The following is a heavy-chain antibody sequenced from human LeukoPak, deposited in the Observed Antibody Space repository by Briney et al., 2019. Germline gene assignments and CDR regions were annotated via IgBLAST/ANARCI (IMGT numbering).Heavy chain of an antibody. D-gene: IGHD3-9*01. Sequence: ASVKVSCKASGYTYTSYGISWVRQAPGQGLEWMGWISAYNGNTNYAQKLQGRVTMTTDTSTSTAYMELWSLRSDDTAVYYCASSAGYDILTAYLLDYWGQGTLVTVSS. CDR2: ISAYNGNT. J-gene: IGHJ4*02. CDR1: GYTYTSYG. CDR3: ASSAGYDILTAYLLDY. V-gene: IGHV1-18*01.